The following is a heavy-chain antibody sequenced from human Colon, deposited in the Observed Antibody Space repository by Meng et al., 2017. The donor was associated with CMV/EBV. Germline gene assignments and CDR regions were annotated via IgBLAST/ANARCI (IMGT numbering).Heavy chain of an antibody. V-gene: IGHV3-30*04. CDR3: ARDAFESRLQSVFDY. CDR1: GFTFSSYA. CDR2: ISYDGRNK. D-gene: IGHD2-15*01. Sequence: GGSLRLSCVGSGFTFSSYAMSWVRQAPGQGLEWVAAISYDGRNKYYADSVKGRFTFSRDNSKSTLYVQMNSLRAEDTAVYYCARDAFESRLQSVFDYWGQGTLVTVSS. J-gene: IGHJ4*02.